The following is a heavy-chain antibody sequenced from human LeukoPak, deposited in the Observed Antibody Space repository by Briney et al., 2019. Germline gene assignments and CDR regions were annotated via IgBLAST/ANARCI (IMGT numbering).Heavy chain of an antibody. Sequence: SETLSLTCTVSGGSISSSIYYWGWIRQPPGKGLEWIGSIYYSGSTYYNPSLKSRVTISVDTSKNQFSLKLSSVTAADTAVYYCARSLVLGYFDLIYYFDYWGQGALVTVSS. CDR3: ARSLVLGYFDLIYYFDY. V-gene: IGHV4-39*01. CDR2: IYYSGST. CDR1: GGSISSSIYY. D-gene: IGHD3-9*01. J-gene: IGHJ4*02.